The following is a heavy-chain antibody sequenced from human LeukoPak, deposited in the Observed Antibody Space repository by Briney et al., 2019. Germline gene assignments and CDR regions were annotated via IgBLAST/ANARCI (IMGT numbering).Heavy chain of an antibody. CDR1: GFKFTDFW. V-gene: IGHV3-7*01. J-gene: IGHJ4*02. D-gene: IGHD2-21*02. CDR2: IKNDGSIQ. CDR3: GNQCAGGHCPEN. Sequence: GGSLRLSCSASGFKFTDFWMTWVRRAPGKGLEWVANIKNDGSIQNYAGSVRGQFTISRDNAKSSLYLQMNALGGDDTAIYYCGNQCAGGHCPENWGQGTLVTISS.